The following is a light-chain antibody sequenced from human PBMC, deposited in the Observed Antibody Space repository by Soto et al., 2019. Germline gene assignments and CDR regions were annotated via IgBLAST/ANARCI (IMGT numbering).Light chain of an antibody. J-gene: IGKJ4*01. CDR3: QQRSDRSPT. CDR1: QSVSSY. CDR2: DAS. Sequence: EIVLTQSPATLSLSPGERATLSCRASQSVSSYYSWYQQQPGQAPRLLLYDASTKATGIPARCISSGSGTTFIILIISRQHEDYLVEYCQQRSDRSPTFGGGTKVEIK. V-gene: IGKV3-11*01.